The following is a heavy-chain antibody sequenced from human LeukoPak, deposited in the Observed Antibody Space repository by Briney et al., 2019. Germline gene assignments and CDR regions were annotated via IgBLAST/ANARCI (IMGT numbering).Heavy chain of an antibody. Sequence: GASVKVSCKASGYTFTGYYMHWVRQAPGQGLEWMGWINPNSGGTNYAQKFQGRVTMTRDTPISTAYMELSRLRSDDTAVYYCARDRSGYDFWFDPWGQGTLVTVSS. CDR2: INPNSGGT. D-gene: IGHD5-12*01. V-gene: IGHV1-2*02. CDR1: GYTFTGYY. J-gene: IGHJ5*02. CDR3: ARDRSGYDFWFDP.